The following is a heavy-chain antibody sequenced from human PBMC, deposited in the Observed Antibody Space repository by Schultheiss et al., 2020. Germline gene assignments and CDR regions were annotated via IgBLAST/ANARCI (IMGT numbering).Heavy chain of an antibody. CDR1: GYTFTSYY. Sequence: GESLKISCKASGYTFTSYYMHWVRQAPGQGLEWMGIINPSGGSTSYAQKFQGRVTMTRDTSIITAYMELSSLRSDDTAVYYCAREEVGIAARRGFDYWGQGTLVTVSS. V-gene: IGHV1-46*01. J-gene: IGHJ4*02. CDR2: INPSGGST. CDR3: AREEVGIAARRGFDY. D-gene: IGHD6-6*01.